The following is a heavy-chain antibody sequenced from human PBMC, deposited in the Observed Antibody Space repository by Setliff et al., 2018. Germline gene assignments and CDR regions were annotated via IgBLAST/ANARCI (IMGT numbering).Heavy chain of an antibody. CDR2: INGASGNT. Sequence: ASVKVSCKASGYSLSAYVMHWVRQAPGQRLEWMGWINGASGNTKYSQKFQGRVTITRDTSASTAHMELRSLRSDDTAVYFCARFGGSCSSSSCYASDLWGQGTMVTVSS. D-gene: IGHD2-2*01. J-gene: IGHJ3*01. CDR1: GYSLSAYV. CDR3: ARFGGSCSSSSCYASDL. V-gene: IGHV1-3*01.